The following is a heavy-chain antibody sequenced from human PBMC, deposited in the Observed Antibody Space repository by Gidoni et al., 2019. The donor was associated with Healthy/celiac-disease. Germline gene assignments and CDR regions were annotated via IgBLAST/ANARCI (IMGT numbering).Heavy chain of an antibody. CDR2: ISYDGSNK. J-gene: IGHJ4*02. V-gene: IGHV3-30-3*01. CDR3: ARLASGSYYHDY. CDR1: GFSFSSYA. Sequence: QVQLVESGGGVVQPGRSLRLSFAASGFSFSSYAMHRVRQAPGKGLEWVAVISYDGSNKYYADSVKGRFTISRDNSKNTLYLQMNSLRAEDTAVYYCARLASGSYYHDYWGQGTLVTVSS. D-gene: IGHD1-26*01.